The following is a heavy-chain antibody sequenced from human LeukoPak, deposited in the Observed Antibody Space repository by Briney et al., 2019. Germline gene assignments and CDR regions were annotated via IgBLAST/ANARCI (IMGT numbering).Heavy chain of an antibody. Sequence: ASVKVSCKASGGTFSSYAISWVRQAPGQGLEWMGRIIPILGTANYAQKFQGRVTITTDESTSTAYMELSSLRSEDTAVYYCARDSYDSSGYLLYYFDYWGQGTLVTVSS. V-gene: IGHV1-69*11. CDR1: GGTFSSYA. CDR3: ARDSYDSSGYLLYYFDY. D-gene: IGHD3-22*01. CDR2: IIPILGTA. J-gene: IGHJ4*02.